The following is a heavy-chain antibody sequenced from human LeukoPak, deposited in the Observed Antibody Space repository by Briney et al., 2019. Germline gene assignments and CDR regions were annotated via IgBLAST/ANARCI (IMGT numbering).Heavy chain of an antibody. CDR1: GFTFSSHA. Sequence: GGSLRLSCAASGFTFSSHAMSWVRQAPGKGLEWVSVISGTGDTTYYADSVKGRFTISRDNSKNTLYLKMNSLRAEDTAVYYCATPDRGYGGIFDYWGQGTLVTVSS. D-gene: IGHD6-25*01. CDR3: ATPDRGYGGIFDY. V-gene: IGHV3-23*01. CDR2: ISGTGDTT. J-gene: IGHJ4*02.